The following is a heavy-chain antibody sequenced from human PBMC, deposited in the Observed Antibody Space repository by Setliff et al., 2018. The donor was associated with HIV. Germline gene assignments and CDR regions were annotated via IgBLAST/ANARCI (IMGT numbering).Heavy chain of an antibody. CDR3: ARDKWASGFDF. J-gene: IGHJ4*01. V-gene: IGHV3-48*01. CDR2: ISMSSHTSV. CDR1: GFTFGDYA. D-gene: IGHD1-26*01. Sequence: GESLKISCTASGFTFGDYAMSWVRQAPGKGLEWVSYISMSSHTSVIYSDSVKGRFTISRDNARNSFYLQMNSLRVDDTVVYFCARDKWASGFDFWGHGTLVTVSS.